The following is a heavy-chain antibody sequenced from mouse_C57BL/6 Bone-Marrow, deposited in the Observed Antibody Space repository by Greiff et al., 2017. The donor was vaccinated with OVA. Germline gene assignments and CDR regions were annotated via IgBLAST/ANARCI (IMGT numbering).Heavy chain of an antibody. CDR1: GYTFTDYY. Sequence: VQLQQSGPELVKPGASVKISCKASGYTFTDYYMNWVKQSHGKSLEWIGDINPNNGGTSYNQKFKCKATLTVDKSSSTAYMELRSLTSEDSAVYYCAREGGITTVVATDFDYWGQGTTLTVSS. J-gene: IGHJ2*01. V-gene: IGHV1-26*01. CDR3: AREGGITTVVATDFDY. D-gene: IGHD1-1*01. CDR2: INPNNGGT.